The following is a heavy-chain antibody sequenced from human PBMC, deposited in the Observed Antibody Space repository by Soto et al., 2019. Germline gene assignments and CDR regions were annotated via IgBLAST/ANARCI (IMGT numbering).Heavy chain of an antibody. J-gene: IGHJ6*02. CDR1: GGSISSGDYY. CDR3: GTMPIVVEPAPMDV. V-gene: IGHV4-30-4*01. Sequence: LSLTCTVSGGSISSGDYYWSWIRQPPGKGLEWIGYIYYSGSTSYNASLKSRTSISADPSNNQFSLKLHSLTAADTAVYFCGTMPIVVEPAPMDVWGPGTSVTVSS. CDR2: IYYSGST. D-gene: IGHD2-2*01.